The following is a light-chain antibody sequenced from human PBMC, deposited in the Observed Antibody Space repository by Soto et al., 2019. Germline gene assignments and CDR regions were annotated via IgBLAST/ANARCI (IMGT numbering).Light chain of an antibody. CDR1: QDISNY. J-gene: IGKJ4*01. CDR3: QQYDNLPLT. V-gene: IGKV1-33*01. CDR2: DAS. Sequence: DIQMTQSPSSLYASVGDRVTITCQASQDISNYLNWYQQKPGKAPKLLIYDASNLETVVPSRFSGSGSGTDFTFTISSLQPEDIATYYCQQYDNLPLTFGGGTKVDI.